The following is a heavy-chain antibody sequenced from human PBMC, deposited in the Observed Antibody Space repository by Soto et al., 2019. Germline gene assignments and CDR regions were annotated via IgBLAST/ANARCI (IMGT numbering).Heavy chain of an antibody. Sequence: QVQLQESGPGLVKPSETLSLTCTVSGGSISSYYWSWIRQPPGKGLEWIGYIYYSGSTNYNPSLKSRVTISVDTSKNQFSLKLSSVTAADTAVYYCARVISGGFDYWGQGTLVPVSS. V-gene: IGHV4-59*01. CDR3: ARVISGGFDY. J-gene: IGHJ4*02. CDR1: GGSISSYY. D-gene: IGHD3-10*01. CDR2: IYYSGST.